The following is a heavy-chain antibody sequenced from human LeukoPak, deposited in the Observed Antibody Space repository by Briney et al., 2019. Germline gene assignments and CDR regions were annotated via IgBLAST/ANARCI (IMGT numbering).Heavy chain of an antibody. CDR3: ATDGAGFDT. CDR1: GFTFNDYY. V-gene: IGHV3-11*01. Sequence: PGGSLRLSCAASGFTFNDYYMSWIRQVPGKGLVWLSYINIGGTNTHYADSVKGRFTISRDNAKKSLYLEMNNLRAEDTAVYYCATDGAGFDTWGQGVLVTVSS. CDR2: INIGGTNT. J-gene: IGHJ5*02.